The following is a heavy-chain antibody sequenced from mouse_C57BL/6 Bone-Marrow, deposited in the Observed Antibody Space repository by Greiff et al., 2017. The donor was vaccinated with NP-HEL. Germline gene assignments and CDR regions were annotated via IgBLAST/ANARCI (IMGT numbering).Heavy chain of an antibody. CDR3: TRESPLYYGNSGYFDV. D-gene: IGHD1-1*01. V-gene: IGHV3-6*01. CDR2: ISYDGSN. Sequence: ESGPGLVKPSQSLSLTCSVTGYSITSGYYWNWIRQFPGNKLEWMGYISYDGSNNYNPSLTNRISITRATSKNQFFLKLNSMTTEDTAKYYSTRESPLYYGNSGYFDVWGTGTTVTVSS. CDR1: GYSITSGYY. J-gene: IGHJ1*03.